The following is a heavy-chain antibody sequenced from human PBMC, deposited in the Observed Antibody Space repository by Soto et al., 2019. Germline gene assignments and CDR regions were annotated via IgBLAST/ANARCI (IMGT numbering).Heavy chain of an antibody. J-gene: IGHJ4*02. CDR3: ARDPLPGY. Sequence: QVQLQESGPGLVKPSETLSLTCTVSGGTINSDYWSWIRQPPGKGLEWIGYIYYRGNTNYNPSLXSXVXXSIDTYKNQFSLKLSSVSAADPAGYYCARDPLPGYWGQGTLVTVSS. CDR2: IYYRGNT. V-gene: IGHV4-59*01. CDR1: GGTINSDY.